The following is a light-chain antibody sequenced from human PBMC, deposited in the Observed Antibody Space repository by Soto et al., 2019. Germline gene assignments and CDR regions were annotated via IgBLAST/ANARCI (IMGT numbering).Light chain of an antibody. J-gene: IGLJ1*01. CDR3: SSYTSTSRYV. CDR2: EVT. Sequence: QSALTQPPSVSCSPGQSVTISCPGTSSDVGKYDRVSWYQQPPGTAPKLIIYEVTNRPSGVPARFSGSKSGNTASLTISGLQAEDEADYYCSSYTSTSRYVFGAGTKVTVL. CDR1: SSDVGKYDR. V-gene: IGLV2-18*02.